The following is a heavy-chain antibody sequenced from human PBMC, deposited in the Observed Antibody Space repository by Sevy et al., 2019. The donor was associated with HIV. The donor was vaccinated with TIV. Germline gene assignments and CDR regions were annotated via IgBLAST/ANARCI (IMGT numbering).Heavy chain of an antibody. CDR3: AKDDVAEGYFDD. V-gene: IGHV3-30*18. J-gene: IGHJ4*02. CDR2: ISYDGSSK. CDR1: GFTFSSYG. D-gene: IGHD2-21*01. Sequence: GVSLRLSCAASGFTFSSYGMHWVRQAPGKGLEWVAVISYDGSSKYYADSVKGRFTISRDNSNSTLYLQMNSLRAEDTAVYYCAKDDVAEGYFDDWGQGTLVTVSS.